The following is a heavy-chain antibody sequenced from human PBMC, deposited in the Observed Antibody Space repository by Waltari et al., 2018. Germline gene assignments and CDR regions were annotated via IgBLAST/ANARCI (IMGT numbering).Heavy chain of an antibody. CDR3: ASEASQGYYYYMDV. J-gene: IGHJ6*03. Sequence: QVQLQESGPGLVKPSETLSLTCAVSGYSISSGSYAGRIRQPPGKGLEWIGSIYHSGSTYYNPSLKSRVTISVDTSKNQFSLKLSSVTAADTAVYYCASEASQGYYYYMDVWGKGTTVTVSS. CDR2: IYHSGST. CDR1: GYSISSGSY. V-gene: IGHV4-38-2*01.